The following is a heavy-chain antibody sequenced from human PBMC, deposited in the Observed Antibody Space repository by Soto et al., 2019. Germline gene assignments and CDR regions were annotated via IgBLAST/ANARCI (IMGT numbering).Heavy chain of an antibody. D-gene: IGHD6-6*01. V-gene: IGHV3-30-3*01. CDR2: ISYDGSNK. CDR3: ARGGWGAAQPSFAFDP. J-gene: IGHJ5*02. Sequence: GGSLRLSCAASGFTFSSYAMHWVRQAPCKWLEWVAVISYDGSNKYYADSVKGRFTISRDNSKNTLYRQMNSLRAEDTAVHYCARGGWGAAQPSFAFDPWGQGTLVTVYS. CDR1: GFTFSSYA.